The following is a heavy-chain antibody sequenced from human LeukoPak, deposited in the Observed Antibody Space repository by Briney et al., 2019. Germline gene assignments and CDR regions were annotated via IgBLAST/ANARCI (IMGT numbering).Heavy chain of an antibody. V-gene: IGHV4-34*01. J-gene: IGHJ6*02. D-gene: IGHD5-18*01. CDR3: ARGGYSYGYPDYYYGMDV. CDR2: ISHSGST. CDR1: GGSFSGYY. Sequence: PSETLSLTCAVYGGSFSGYYWSWIRQPPGKGLEWIGEISHSGSTNYNPSLKSRVTISVDTSKNQFSLKLSSVTAADTAVYYCARGGYSYGYPDYYYGMDVWGQGTTVTVSS.